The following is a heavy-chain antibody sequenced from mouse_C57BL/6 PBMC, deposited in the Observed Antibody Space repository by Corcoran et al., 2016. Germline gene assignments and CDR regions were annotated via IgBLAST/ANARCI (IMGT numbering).Heavy chain of an antibody. CDR1: GYTFTDYY. J-gene: IGHJ4*01. CDR2: IYPGSGNT. CDR3: ARGYAMDY. Sequence: VQLQQSGPELVKPGASVKISCKASGYTFTDYYINWVKQRPGQGLEWIARIYPGSGNTYYNEKFKGKATLTAEKSSSTAYMQLSSLTSEDSAVYFCARGYAMDYWGQGTSVTVSS. V-gene: IGHV1-76*01.